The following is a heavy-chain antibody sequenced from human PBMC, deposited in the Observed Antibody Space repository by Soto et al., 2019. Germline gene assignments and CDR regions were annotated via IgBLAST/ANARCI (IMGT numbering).Heavy chain of an antibody. CDR3: ARDLLPSYYGSGSYYNGIDY. D-gene: IGHD3-10*01. CDR2: IWYDGSNK. J-gene: IGHJ4*02. V-gene: IGHV3-33*01. Sequence: QVQLVESGGGVVQPGRSLRLSCAASGFTFSSYGMHWVRQAPGKGLEWVAGIWYDGSNKYYADSVKGRFTISRDNSKNTLYLQMNSLRAEDTAVYYCARDLLPSYYGSGSYYNGIDYWGQGTLVTVSS. CDR1: GFTFSSYG.